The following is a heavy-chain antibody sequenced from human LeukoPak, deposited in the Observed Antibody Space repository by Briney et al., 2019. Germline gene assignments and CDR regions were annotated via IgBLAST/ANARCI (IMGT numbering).Heavy chain of an antibody. Sequence: GGSLRLSCAASRFMFSDFYMNWVRQAPGKGLEWVSSISSSSSYIYYADSVKGRFTISRDNAKNSLYLQMNSLRAEDTAVYYCARGAPQYSSGWPYYFDYWGQGTLVTVSS. CDR1: RFMFSDFY. CDR2: ISSSSSYI. V-gene: IGHV3-21*01. D-gene: IGHD6-19*01. J-gene: IGHJ4*02. CDR3: ARGAPQYSSGWPYYFDY.